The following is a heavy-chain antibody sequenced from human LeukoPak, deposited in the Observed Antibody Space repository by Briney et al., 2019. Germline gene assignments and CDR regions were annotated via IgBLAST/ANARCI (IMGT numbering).Heavy chain of an antibody. D-gene: IGHD5-18*01. CDR2: IYYSGST. CDR1: CGSISSYY. J-gene: IGHJ2*01. Sequence: SETLSLTCTVSCGSISSYYWSWFRQTPGKGPEWIGYIYYSGSTKYNPSLKSRVTISVDRSKNQFSLKLNSVTAADTAAYYSARYWGVQLWPHWYFDLWGRGSLVTVSS. V-gene: IGHV4-59*01. CDR3: ARYWGVQLWPHWYFDL.